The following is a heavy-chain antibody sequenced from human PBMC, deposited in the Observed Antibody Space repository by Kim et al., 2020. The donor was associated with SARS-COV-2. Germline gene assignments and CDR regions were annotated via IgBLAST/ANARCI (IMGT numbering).Heavy chain of an antibody. D-gene: IGHD3-10*01. CDR3: ARGVMDTMVRGGNITSGRYRQR. CDR1: GFTFSDYS. Sequence: GGSLRLSCAASGFTFSDYSMSWIRQAPGKGLEWVSYISSSSSNTNYADSVKGRFTISRDNAKNSLYLQMNSLRAEDTAVYYCARGVMDTMVRGGNITSGRYRQRWGRGGLVAVSS. J-gene: IGHJ1*01. CDR2: ISSSSSNT. V-gene: IGHV3-11*06.